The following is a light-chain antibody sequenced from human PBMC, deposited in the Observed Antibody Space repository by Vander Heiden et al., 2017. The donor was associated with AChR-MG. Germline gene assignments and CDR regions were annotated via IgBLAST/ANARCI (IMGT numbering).Light chain of an antibody. V-gene: IGLV3-1*01. CDR2: QDT. CDR1: RLGDKY. J-gene: IGLJ2*01. CDR3: QVWDTITTSVV. Sequence: SYQLNQPPSVSVAPGQTATITCSGDRLGDKYTSWYHQKAGKPPVLVISQDTKRASGIPERFSGSNSGNTATLTISGTQTLDEADYYCQVWDTITTSVVFGGGTRLTVL.